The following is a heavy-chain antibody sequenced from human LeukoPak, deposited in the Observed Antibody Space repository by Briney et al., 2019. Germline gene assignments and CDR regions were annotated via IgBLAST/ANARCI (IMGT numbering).Heavy chain of an antibody. D-gene: IGHD2-15*01. Sequence: ASVKVSCKASGYTFTGYYMHWVRQAPGQGLEWMGWINPNSGGTNYAQKFQGRVTMTRDTSISTAYMEPSRLRSGDTAVYYCARDRSRAATSAFDPWGQGTLVTVSS. CDR1: GYTFTGYY. CDR2: INPNSGGT. J-gene: IGHJ5*02. V-gene: IGHV1-2*02. CDR3: ARDRSRAATSAFDP.